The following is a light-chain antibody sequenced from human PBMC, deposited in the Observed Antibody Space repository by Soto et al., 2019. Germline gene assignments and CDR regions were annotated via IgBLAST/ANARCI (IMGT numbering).Light chain of an antibody. CDR1: QSVKTY. J-gene: IGKJ4*02. CDR2: DTS. Sequence: EIVLTQTPATLSLSPGQRATLSCWASQSVKTYLMWYQHKPGQAPRLLIYDTSNRATGIPDRFSGSGSGTGFTLTISNLKPEDSAVYYCQQRGNSITFGGVTKVEI. CDR3: QQRGNSIT. V-gene: IGKV3-11*01.